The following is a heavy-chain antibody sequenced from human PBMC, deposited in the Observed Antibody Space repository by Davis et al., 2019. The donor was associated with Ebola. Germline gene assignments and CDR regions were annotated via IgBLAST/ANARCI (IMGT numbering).Heavy chain of an antibody. J-gene: IGHJ5*02. V-gene: IGHV1-46*01. CDR2: INPSGGST. CDR3: ARSAIGHYYDSSGYWLDWFDP. CDR1: GYTFTSYY. Sequence: ASVKVSCKASGYTFTSYYMHWVRQAPGQGLEWMRIINPSGGSTSYAQKFQGRVTMTRDTSTSTVYMELSSLRSEDTAVYYCARSAIGHYYDSSGYWLDWFDPWGQGTLVTVSS. D-gene: IGHD3-22*01.